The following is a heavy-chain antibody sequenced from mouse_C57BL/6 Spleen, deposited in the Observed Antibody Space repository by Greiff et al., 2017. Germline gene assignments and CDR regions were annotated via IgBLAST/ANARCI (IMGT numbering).Heavy chain of an antibody. J-gene: IGHJ3*01. D-gene: IGHD1-1*01. CDR1: GYAFSSYW. CDR2: IYPGDGDT. Sequence: VQLQQSGAELVKPGASVKISCKASGYAFSSYWINWVKQRPGKGLEWIGQIYPGDGDTNYNGKFKGKATLTADKSSSTAYMQLSSLTSEDSAVYFCARTGRNYYGSSGFAYWGQGTLVTVSA. CDR3: ARTGRNYYGSSGFAY. V-gene: IGHV1-80*01.